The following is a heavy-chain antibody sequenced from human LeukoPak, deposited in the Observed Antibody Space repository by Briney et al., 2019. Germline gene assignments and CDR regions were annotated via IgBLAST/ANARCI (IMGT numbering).Heavy chain of an antibody. V-gene: IGHV4-39*01. CDR1: GGSISSSSYY. J-gene: IGHJ4*02. D-gene: IGHD5-18*01. Sequence: PSETLSLTCTVSGGSISSSSYYWGWIRQPPGKGLEWIGSIYYSGSTYYNPSLKSRVTISVDTSKNQFSLKLSSMTAADTAVYYCARQVYSYGNTPYYFDYWGQGTLVTVSS. CDR2: IYYSGST. CDR3: ARQVYSYGNTPYYFDY.